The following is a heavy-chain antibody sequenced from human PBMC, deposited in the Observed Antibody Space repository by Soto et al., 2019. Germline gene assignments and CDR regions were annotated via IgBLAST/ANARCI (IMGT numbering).Heavy chain of an antibody. D-gene: IGHD6-25*01. V-gene: IGHV1-3*01. Sequence: QVQLVQSGAEVKKPGASVKVSCKTSGYTFTNYAIHWVRQAPGQRLEWMGWINAGNGNTKYSQHFQGRVTITRDTSASTAYMELSSLSSEDTAVDYCARGYGDYWGQGSLVTVTS. J-gene: IGHJ4*02. CDR1: GYTFTNYA. CDR2: INAGNGNT. CDR3: ARGYGDY.